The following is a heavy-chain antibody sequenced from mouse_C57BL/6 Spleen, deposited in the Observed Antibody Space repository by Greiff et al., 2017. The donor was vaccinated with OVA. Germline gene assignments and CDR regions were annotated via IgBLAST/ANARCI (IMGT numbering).Heavy chain of an antibody. D-gene: IGHD1-1*01. CDR3: ARDDGSSLYYYAMDY. Sequence: EVQRVESGGGLVKPGGSLKLSCAASGFTFSSYAMSWVRQTPEKRLEWVATISDGGSYTYYPDNVKGRFTISRDNAKNNLYLQMSHLKSEDTAMYYCARDDGSSLYYYAMDYWGQGTSVTVSS. CDR2: ISDGGSYT. J-gene: IGHJ4*01. CDR1: GFTFSSYA. V-gene: IGHV5-4*01.